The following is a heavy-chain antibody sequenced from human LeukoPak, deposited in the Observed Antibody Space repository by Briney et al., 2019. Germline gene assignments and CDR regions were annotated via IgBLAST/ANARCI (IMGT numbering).Heavy chain of an antibody. D-gene: IGHD3-10*01. Sequence: GGSLRLSCAASGFTFSNSGMSWVRQAPGKGLEWVSVIYSGGSTYYADSVKGRFTISRDNSKNTLYLQMNSLRAEDTAVYYCARGMYYYGSGRPVFYFDYWGQGTLVTVSS. V-gene: IGHV3-53*01. CDR1: GFTFSNSG. J-gene: IGHJ4*02. CDR2: IYSGGST. CDR3: ARGMYYYGSGRPVFYFDY.